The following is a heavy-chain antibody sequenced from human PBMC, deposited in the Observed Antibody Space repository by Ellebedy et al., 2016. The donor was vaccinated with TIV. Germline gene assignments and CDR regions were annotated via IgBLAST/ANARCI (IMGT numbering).Heavy chain of an antibody. Sequence: GGSLKISCAASGFTFRDYYMTWIRQAPGKGLECVAYISGDGTIKYYADAVKGRFTVSRDNAENSLHLQMSSLRAEDTAVYYCARNRNKYDANGYWNYWGPGAQVTVSS. CDR1: GFTFRDYY. V-gene: IGHV3-11*01. D-gene: IGHD3-22*01. CDR2: ISGDGTIK. CDR3: ARNRNKYDANGYWNY. J-gene: IGHJ4*02.